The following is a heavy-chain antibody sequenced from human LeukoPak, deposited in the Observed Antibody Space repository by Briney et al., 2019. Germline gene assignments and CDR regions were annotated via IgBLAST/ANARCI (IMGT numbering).Heavy chain of an antibody. J-gene: IGHJ4*02. Sequence: SETLSLTCTVSGGSISSFYWSWIRQPPGKGLEWIGYVYYNGVTNYNPSLMSRVTISVDTSKNQFSLKLSSVTAADTDVYYCARSSRSYYPLWGQGTLVTVSS. CDR3: ARSSRSYYPL. CDR1: GGSISSFY. CDR2: VYYNGVT. D-gene: IGHD1-26*01. V-gene: IGHV4-59*01.